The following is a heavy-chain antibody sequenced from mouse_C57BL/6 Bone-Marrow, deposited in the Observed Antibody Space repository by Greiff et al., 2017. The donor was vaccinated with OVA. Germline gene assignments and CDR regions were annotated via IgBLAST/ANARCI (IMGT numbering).Heavy chain of an antibody. CDR1: GSTFTDYY. CDR3: ARDTPNYYWYFDV. CDR2: IRNKANGYTT. Sequence: EEMLVESGGGLVQPGGSLSLSCAASGSTFTDYYMSWVRQPPGKALEWLGFIRNKANGYTTEYSASVKGRFTISRDTYQSILYLQMNALRAEDTAIYYCARDTPNYYWYFDVWGTGTTVTVSS. J-gene: IGHJ1*03. V-gene: IGHV7-3*01.